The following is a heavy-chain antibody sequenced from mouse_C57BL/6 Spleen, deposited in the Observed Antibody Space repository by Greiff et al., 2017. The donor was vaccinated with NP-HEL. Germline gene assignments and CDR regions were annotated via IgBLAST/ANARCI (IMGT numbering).Heavy chain of an antibody. CDR3: AIGDSSDYFYY. Sequence: QVQLQQSGPELVKPGASVKISCKASGYAFSSSWMNWVKQRPGKGLEWIGRIYPGDGDTNYNGKFKGKATLTADKSSSTAYMQLSSLTSEDSAVYFCAIGDSSDYFYYWGQGTTLTVSS. CDR2: IYPGDGDT. D-gene: IGHD3-2*01. CDR1: GYAFSSSW. V-gene: IGHV1-82*01. J-gene: IGHJ2*01.